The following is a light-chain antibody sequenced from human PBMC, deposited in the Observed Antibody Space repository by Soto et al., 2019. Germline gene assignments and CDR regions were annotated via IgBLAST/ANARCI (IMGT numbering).Light chain of an antibody. V-gene: IGKV3-11*01. Sequence: EIGLTQSPSTLSSSPGERATLSCRASQSVSSYLAWYQQKPGQAPRLLIYDASNRATGLPARFSGSGSGTDFTLTISSLEPGDFAVYYCQQRSNWPLSWTFGQGTKVDIK. CDR3: QQRSNWPLSWT. J-gene: IGKJ1*01. CDR2: DAS. CDR1: QSVSSY.